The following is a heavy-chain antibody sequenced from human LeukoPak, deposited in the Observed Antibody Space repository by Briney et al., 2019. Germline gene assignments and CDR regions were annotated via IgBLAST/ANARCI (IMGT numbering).Heavy chain of an antibody. CDR3: ARANTIFGVDYYYYYMDV. CDR2: FSKNGGST. Sequence: PGGSLKPSFSAPGFPFSSFGMHWVPQAPGKGLEYFSTFSKNGGSTYYANSVKGRFTISRDNSKNTLYLQMGSLRAEDMAVYYCARANTIFGVDYYYYYMDVWGKGTTVTVSS. V-gene: IGHV3-64*01. CDR1: GFPFSSFG. J-gene: IGHJ6*03. D-gene: IGHD3-3*01.